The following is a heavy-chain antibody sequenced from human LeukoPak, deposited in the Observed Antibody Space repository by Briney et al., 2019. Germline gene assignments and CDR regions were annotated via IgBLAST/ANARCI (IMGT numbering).Heavy chain of an antibody. Sequence: SVKVSCKASGGTFSSYAISWVRQAPGQGLEWMGGIIPIFGTANYAQKFQGRVTITTDESTSTAYMELSSLRSEDTAVYYCAISRLEDIGFEEDYWGQGTLVTVSS. CDR3: AISRLEDIGFEEDY. CDR1: GGTFSSYA. D-gene: IGHD2-15*01. J-gene: IGHJ4*02. V-gene: IGHV1-69*05. CDR2: IIPIFGTA.